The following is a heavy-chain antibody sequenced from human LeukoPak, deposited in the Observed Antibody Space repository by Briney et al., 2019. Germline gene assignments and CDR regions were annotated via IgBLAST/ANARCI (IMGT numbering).Heavy chain of an antibody. CDR2: IWSDGTDK. CDR3: ARREPMVAGAFDI. D-gene: IGHD4/OR15-4a*01. V-gene: IGHV3-33*01. Sequence: PGKSLRLSCTTSGFTFSHFDMQWARQAPGKGLEWVAVIWSDGTDKYYGDSVKGRFTISRDNSKDTLYLRMNSLRVDDTAVYFCARREPMVAGAFDIWGQGTVVGVSS. CDR1: GFTFSHFD. J-gene: IGHJ3*02.